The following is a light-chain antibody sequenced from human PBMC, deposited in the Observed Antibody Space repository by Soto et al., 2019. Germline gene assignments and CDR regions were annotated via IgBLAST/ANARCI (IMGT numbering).Light chain of an antibody. CDR2: GAS. CDR3: QQYSNWPLT. J-gene: IGKJ4*01. Sequence: IVRTQSPATLSVSPGEGATLSCRASQSVSSNLAWYQQKPGQAPRLLIFGASTRATGIPARFSGSGSGAEFSLTISALQSEDFAIYYCQQYSNWPLTFGGGTKVDIK. V-gene: IGKV3-15*01. CDR1: QSVSSN.